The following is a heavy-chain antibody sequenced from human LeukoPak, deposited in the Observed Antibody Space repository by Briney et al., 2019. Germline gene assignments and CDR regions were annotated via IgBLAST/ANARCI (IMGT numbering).Heavy chain of an antibody. J-gene: IGHJ3*02. CDR3: ARERPTVTTYSEAFDI. CDR2: IYYSGST. V-gene: IGHV4-59*01. CDR1: GGSISSYY. D-gene: IGHD4-17*01. Sequence: SETLSLTCTVSGGSISSYYWSWIRQPPGKGLEWIGYIYYSGSTNYNPSLKSRVTISVDTSKNQFSLKLSSVTAADTAVYYCARERPTVTTYSEAFDIWGQGTMVTVSS.